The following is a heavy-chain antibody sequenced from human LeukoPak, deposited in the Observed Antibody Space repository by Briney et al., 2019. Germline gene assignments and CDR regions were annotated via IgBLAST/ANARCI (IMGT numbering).Heavy chain of an antibody. V-gene: IGHV1-46*01. CDR2: INPSGGGT. J-gene: IGHJ5*02. CDR1: GYTFSSYY. CDR3: ARGSSSAGGDH. D-gene: IGHD2-8*02. Sequence: ASVKVSCKASGYTFSSYYMHWVRQAPGQGLERMGIINPSGGGTSYAQKFQGRVTMTRDTSTSTVYMELSSLRSEDTAVYYCARGSSSAGGDHWGQGTLVTVSS.